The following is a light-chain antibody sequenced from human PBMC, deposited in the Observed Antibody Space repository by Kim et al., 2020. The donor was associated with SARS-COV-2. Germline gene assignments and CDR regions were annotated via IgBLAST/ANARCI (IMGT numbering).Light chain of an antibody. CDR1: QSISSY. CDR2: SAS. J-gene: IGKJ2*02. Sequence: SASVGDRVTLTCRASQSISSYVYWYQQKPGKAPSLLIYSASSLQSGVPSKFSASGSGTDFSFTITSLQPEDAATDFCRQTYSYPRTFGQGTKLEI. V-gene: IGKV1-39*01. CDR3: RQTYSYPRT.